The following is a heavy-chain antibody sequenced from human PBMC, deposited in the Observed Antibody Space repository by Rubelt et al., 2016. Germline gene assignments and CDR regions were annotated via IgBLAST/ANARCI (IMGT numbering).Heavy chain of an antibody. V-gene: IGHV1-18*01. CDR2: ISAYNGNT. D-gene: IGHD3-10*01. CDR1: GYTFTSYG. J-gene: IGHJ5*02. CDR3: ARGVEYNYGSGTNWFDP. Sequence: QVQLVQSGAEVKKPGASVKVSCKASGYTFTSYGISWVRQAPGQGLEWMGWISAYNGNTNYAQKLQGRVTMSKDTATSTAYMGLRSLRSDDTAVYYGARGVEYNYGSGTNWFDPWGQGTLVTVSS.